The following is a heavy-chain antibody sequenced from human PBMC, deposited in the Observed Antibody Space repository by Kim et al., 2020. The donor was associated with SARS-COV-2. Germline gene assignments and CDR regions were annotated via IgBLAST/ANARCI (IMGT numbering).Heavy chain of an antibody. J-gene: IGHJ4*02. V-gene: IGHV3-21*01. Sequence: GGSLRLSCAASGFTFSSYSMNWVRQAPGKGLEWVSSISSSSSYIYYADSVKGRFTISRDNAKNSLYLQMNSLRAEDTAVYYCARVTVIDPDYYDSSGYYYGPFDYWGQGTLVTVSS. D-gene: IGHD3-22*01. CDR1: GFTFSSYS. CDR3: ARVTVIDPDYYDSSGYYYGPFDY. CDR2: ISSSSSYI.